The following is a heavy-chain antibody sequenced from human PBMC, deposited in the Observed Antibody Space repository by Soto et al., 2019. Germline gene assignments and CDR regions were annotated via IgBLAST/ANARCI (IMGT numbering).Heavy chain of an antibody. CDR3: ARDARWDYGGNSDYFDY. V-gene: IGHV4-30-4*01. D-gene: IGHD4-17*01. CDR2: IYYSGST. Sequence: SETLSLTCTVSGGSISSGGYYWSWIRQHPGKGLEWIGYIYYSGSTYYNQSLKSRVTISIDTSKNQFSLKLSSVTAADTAVYYCARDARWDYGGNSDYFDYWGQGTLVTVSS. CDR1: GGSISSGGYY. J-gene: IGHJ4*02.